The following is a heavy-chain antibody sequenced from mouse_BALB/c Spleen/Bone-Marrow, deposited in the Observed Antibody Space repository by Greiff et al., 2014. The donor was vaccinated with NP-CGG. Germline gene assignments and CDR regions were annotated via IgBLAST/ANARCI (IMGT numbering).Heavy chain of an antibody. V-gene: IGHV1S56*01. CDR1: GYTFTSYY. CDR3: ASGDY. CDR2: IYLGNVNT. Sequence: VKLVESGPELVKPGASVRISCKASGYTFTSYYIHWVKQRPGQGLEWIGWIYLGNVNTKYKEKFKGKATLTADKSSSTAYMQFSSLTSEDSAVYFCASGDYWGQGTTLTVSS. J-gene: IGHJ2*01.